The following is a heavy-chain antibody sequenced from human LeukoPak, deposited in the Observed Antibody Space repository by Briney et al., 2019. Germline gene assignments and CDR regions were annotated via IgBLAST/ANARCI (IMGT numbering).Heavy chain of an antibody. CDR3: ARAGDYYDSSGYYYSY. CDR1: GGSISSGGYS. J-gene: IGHJ4*02. V-gene: IGHV4-61*08. D-gene: IGHD3-22*01. Sequence: SQTLSLTCAVSGGSISSGGYSWSWIRQPPGKGLEWIGYIYYSGSTNYNPSLKSRVTISVDTSKNQFSLKLSSVTAADTAVYYCARAGDYYDSSGYYYSYWGQGTLVTVSS. CDR2: IYYSGST.